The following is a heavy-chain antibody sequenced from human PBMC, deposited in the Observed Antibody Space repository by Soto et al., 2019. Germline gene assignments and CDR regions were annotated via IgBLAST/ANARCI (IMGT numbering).Heavy chain of an antibody. CDR1: GFTFSSYT. J-gene: IGHJ4*02. Sequence: WGSLRLSCAASGFTFSSYTMNWVRQAPGKGLEWVSSISSGSSYIYYADSVKGRFTISRDNAKDSLYLQMNSLRAEDTAVYYCARGFRTFDYWGQGTQVTVSS. V-gene: IGHV3-21*06. CDR2: ISSGSSYI. CDR3: ARGFRTFDY.